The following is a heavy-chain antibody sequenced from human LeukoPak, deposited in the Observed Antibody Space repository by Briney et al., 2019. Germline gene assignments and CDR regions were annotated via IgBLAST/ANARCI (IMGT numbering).Heavy chain of an antibody. CDR1: GGSITSSSYY. V-gene: IGHV4-39*01. CDR2: IYYSGSP. J-gene: IGHJ5*02. D-gene: IGHD4-17*01. Sequence: SETLSLTGTVSGGSITSSSYYWGWIRQPPGKGLEWIGSIYYSGSPYYNPSLKSRVTMSVDTSNNQFSLKLSSVTAADTAVYYCARGAGYGDYGGWFDPWGQGTLVTVSS. CDR3: ARGAGYGDYGGWFDP.